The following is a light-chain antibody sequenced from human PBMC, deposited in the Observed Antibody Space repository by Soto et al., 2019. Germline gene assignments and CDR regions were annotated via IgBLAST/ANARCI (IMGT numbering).Light chain of an antibody. Sequence: EMVMTQSPAALSVSPGERATLSCRASQSVSGNLAWYQQKPGQAPRLLIYGASTRATGLPARFSGSGSGTEFTLTISSLQSEDFAVYYCQQYNNWPPITFGQGTRVEIK. CDR3: QQYNNWPPIT. CDR1: QSVSGN. J-gene: IGKJ5*01. V-gene: IGKV3-15*01. CDR2: GAS.